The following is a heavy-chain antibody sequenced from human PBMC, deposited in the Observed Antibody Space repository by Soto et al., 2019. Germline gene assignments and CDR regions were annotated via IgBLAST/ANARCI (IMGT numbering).Heavy chain of an antibody. Sequence: ASVKVSCKASGYTFTGYYMHWVRQAPGQGLEWMGWINPNSGGTNYAQKFQGWVTMTRDTSISTAYMELSRLRSDDTAVYYCARARGSSTYYHYGIDVWDRVPTVAVSS. CDR3: ARARGSSTYYHYGIDV. D-gene: IGHD6-6*01. V-gene: IGHV1-2*04. J-gene: IGHJ6*02. CDR1: GYTFTGYY. CDR2: INPNSGGT.